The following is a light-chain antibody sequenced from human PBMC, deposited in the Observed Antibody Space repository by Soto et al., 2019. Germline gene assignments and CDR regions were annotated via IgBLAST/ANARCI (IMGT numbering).Light chain of an antibody. CDR2: AAS. V-gene: IGKV1-16*01. CDR1: QDISNY. CDR3: QHYYSYPQT. J-gene: IGKJ1*01. Sequence: DIQMTQSPSTLSASVGDRVTITCQASQDISNYLNWYQQKPGKAPKLLIYAASSLQSGVPSRFSGSGSGTEFTLTISSLQPDDFATYYCQHYYSYPQTFGQGTKV.